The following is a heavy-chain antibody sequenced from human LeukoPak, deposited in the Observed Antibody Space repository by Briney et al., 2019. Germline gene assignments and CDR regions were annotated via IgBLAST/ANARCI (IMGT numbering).Heavy chain of an antibody. CDR2: ISYDGSTK. V-gene: IGHV3-30*04. CDR1: GFTFSGFA. Sequence: GGSLRLSCADSGFTFSGFAMHWVRQAPGKGLEWVALISYDGSTKYYTDSVKGRFTISRDNSKNTLYLQMNSLRAEDTAVYYCAGEYQLPDYGMDAWGQGTTVTVSS. J-gene: IGHJ6*02. D-gene: IGHD2-2*01. CDR3: AGEYQLPDYGMDA.